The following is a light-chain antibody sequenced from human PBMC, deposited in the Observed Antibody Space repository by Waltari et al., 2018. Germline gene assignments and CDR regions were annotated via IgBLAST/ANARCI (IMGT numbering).Light chain of an antibody. Sequence: QSALTQPRSVSGSPGQSVTVSCSGPRGDVCAFASFSGYQQYPGKAPKAVIYDVTKRPSGIPDRFSGSKSGNTASLTISGLQADDEADYYCCSYAGSYTYVFGSGTKVTVL. V-gene: IGLV2-11*01. J-gene: IGLJ1*01. CDR2: DVT. CDR1: RGDVCAFAS. CDR3: CSYAGSYTYV.